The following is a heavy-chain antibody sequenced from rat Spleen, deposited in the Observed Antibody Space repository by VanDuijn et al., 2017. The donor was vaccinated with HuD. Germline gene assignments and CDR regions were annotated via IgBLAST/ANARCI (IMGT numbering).Heavy chain of an antibody. CDR2: ISTSGGST. D-gene: IGHD1-7*01. Sequence: EVQLVESGGGLVQPGRSLKLSCAASRFNFSDYTMAWVRQAPEKGLEWVATISTSGGSTYYRDSVKGRFTISRDNAKSTLYLQMNSLRSEDTAAYYCARRTMGIFDYWGQGVMVTVSS. CDR3: ARRTMGIFDY. V-gene: IGHV5S23*01. CDR1: RFNFSDYT. J-gene: IGHJ2*01.